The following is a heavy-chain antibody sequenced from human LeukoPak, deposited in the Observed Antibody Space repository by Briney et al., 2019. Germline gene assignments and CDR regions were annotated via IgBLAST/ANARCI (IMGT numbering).Heavy chain of an antibody. CDR2: IKQDGSGR. V-gene: IGHV3-7*01. CDR1: GFAFSTYW. Sequence: GGSLRLSCAASGFAFSTYWMNWVRQAPGKGLEWVANIKQDGSGRYYVDSVKGRFTISRDNAKNSLYMQMNSLRVEDTAVYYCAKPITISGATDAFDIWGQGTKVTVSS. D-gene: IGHD3-3*01. J-gene: IGHJ3*02. CDR3: AKPITISGATDAFDI.